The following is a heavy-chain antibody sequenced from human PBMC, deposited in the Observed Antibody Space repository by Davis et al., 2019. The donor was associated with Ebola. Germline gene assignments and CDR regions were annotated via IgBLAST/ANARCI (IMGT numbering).Heavy chain of an antibody. D-gene: IGHD3-10*01. Sequence: MPGGSLRLSCTVSGGSISSYYWSWIRQPPGKGLEWIGYIYYSGSTYYNPSLKSRLTISVDTSKNQFSLKLSSVTAADTAVYYCARPDGAGSDYWGQGTLVTVSS. CDR3: ARPDGAGSDY. CDR1: GGSISSYY. J-gene: IGHJ4*02. CDR2: IYYSGST. V-gene: IGHV4-59*08.